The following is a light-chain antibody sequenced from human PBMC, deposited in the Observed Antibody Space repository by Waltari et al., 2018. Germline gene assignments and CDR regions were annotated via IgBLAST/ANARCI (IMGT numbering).Light chain of an antibody. CDR3: SSYAGSSKGV. J-gene: IGLJ2*01. CDR2: AVS. CDR1: TSDVGNYQR. Sequence: QSALTQPASVSGSPGQSITISCTGTTSDVGNYQRVSWYQQHPGKAPKLMLYAVSKRPSGVSARFSGSKSGDMASLTISGLQPEDEAEYFCSSYAGSSKGVFGGGTKVTVL. V-gene: IGLV2-23*02.